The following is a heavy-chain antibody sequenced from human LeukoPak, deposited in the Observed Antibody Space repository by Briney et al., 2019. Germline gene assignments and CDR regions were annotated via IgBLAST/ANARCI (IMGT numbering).Heavy chain of an antibody. V-gene: IGHV1-18*01. CDR3: AREESIGRYQFLHDY. D-gene: IGHD1-26*01. CDR1: GYTFIRTG. CDR2: ISPYNENR. Sequence: ASVKVSCKASGYTFIRTGISWVRQAPGQGLEWMGWISPYNENRKYLQKLQGRVTLTTDTSTSTAYMELRSLTPDDTAVYYCAREESIGRYQFLHDYWGQGTLVTVSS. J-gene: IGHJ4*02.